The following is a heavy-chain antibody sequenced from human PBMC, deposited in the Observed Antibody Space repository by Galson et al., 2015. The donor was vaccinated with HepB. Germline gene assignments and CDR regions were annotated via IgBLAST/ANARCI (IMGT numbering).Heavy chain of an antibody. Sequence: SETLSLTCTVSGGSISSYYWSWIRQPPGKGLEWIGYIYYSGGTNYNPSLKSRVTISVDTSKNQFSLKLSSVTAADTAVYYCAAGVDYYDSSGYSHGLDYWGQGTLVTVSS. CDR3: AAGVDYYDSSGYSHGLDY. J-gene: IGHJ4*02. CDR1: GGSISSYY. CDR2: IYYSGGT. V-gene: IGHV4-59*01. D-gene: IGHD3-22*01.